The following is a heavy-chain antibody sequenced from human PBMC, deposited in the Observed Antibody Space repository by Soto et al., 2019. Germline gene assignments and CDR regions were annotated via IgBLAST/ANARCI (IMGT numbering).Heavy chain of an antibody. D-gene: IGHD3-22*01. CDR1: GGSFSGYY. CDR3: AKGRRYYYDSSGYYFDY. Sequence: SETLSLTCAVYGGSFSGYYWSWIRQPPGKGLEWIGEINHSGSTNYNPSLKSRVTISVDTSKNQFSLKLSSVTAAHTAVYYCAKGRRYYYDSSGYYFDYWGQGTPVTVSS. V-gene: IGHV4-34*01. CDR2: INHSGST. J-gene: IGHJ4*02.